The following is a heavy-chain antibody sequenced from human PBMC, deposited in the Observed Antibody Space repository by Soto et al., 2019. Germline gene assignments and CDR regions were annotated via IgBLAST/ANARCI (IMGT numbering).Heavy chain of an antibody. J-gene: IGHJ6*02. D-gene: IGHD3-10*01. CDR1: GYTFTSYY. Sequence: GASVKVSCKASGYTFTSYYMHWVRQAPGQGLEWMGIINPSGGSTSYAQKFQGRVTMTRDTSTSTVYMELSSLRSEDTAVYYCARERSTMVRGVITKGGPTTGYYGMDVWGQGTTVTVSS. CDR2: INPSGGST. V-gene: IGHV1-46*03. CDR3: ARERSTMVRGVITKGGPTTGYYGMDV.